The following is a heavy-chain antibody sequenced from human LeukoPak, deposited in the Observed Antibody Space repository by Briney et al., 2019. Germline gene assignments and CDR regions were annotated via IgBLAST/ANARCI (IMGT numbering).Heavy chain of an antibody. CDR1: GGSISSSSYY. CDR3: ARDLQCSSTSCYIRGYYYYYMDV. Sequence: SETLSLTCTVSGGSISSSSYYWGWIRQPPGKGLEWIGSIYYSGSTYYNPSLKSRVTISVDTSKDQFSLKLSSVTAADTAVYYCARDLQCSSTSCYIRGYYYYYMDVWGKGTTVTVSS. V-gene: IGHV4-39*07. CDR2: IYYSGST. D-gene: IGHD2-2*02. J-gene: IGHJ6*03.